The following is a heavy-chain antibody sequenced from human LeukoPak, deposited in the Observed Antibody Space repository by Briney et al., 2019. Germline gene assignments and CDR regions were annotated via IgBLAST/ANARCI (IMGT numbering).Heavy chain of an antibody. J-gene: IGHJ5*02. CDR3: ARAVNLSQIRGAPPFDP. Sequence: ASVKVSCKASGYTFTSYGISWVRQAPGQGLEWMGIINPSGGSTSYAQKFQGRVIMTRDTSTSTVYMELSSLRSEDTAVYYCARAVNLSQIRGAPPFDPWGQGTLVTVSS. V-gene: IGHV1-46*01. CDR1: GYTFTSYG. D-gene: IGHD3-10*01. CDR2: INPSGGST.